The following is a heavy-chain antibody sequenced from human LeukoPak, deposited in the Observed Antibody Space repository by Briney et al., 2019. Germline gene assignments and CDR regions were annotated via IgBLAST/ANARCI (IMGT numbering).Heavy chain of an antibody. J-gene: IGHJ1*01. CDR2: INPNSGDT. CDR1: RYTFTDYY. Sequence: ASVKVSCKASRYTFTDYYLHWVRQAPGQGLEWMGWINPNSGDTNYAQKFQGNVTMTRDTSISTAYMELRSLRSDDTAVYYCARDQADFWSGYYRPEYFQHWGQGTLVTVSS. V-gene: IGHV1-2*02. CDR3: ARDQADFWSGYYRPEYFQH. D-gene: IGHD3-3*01.